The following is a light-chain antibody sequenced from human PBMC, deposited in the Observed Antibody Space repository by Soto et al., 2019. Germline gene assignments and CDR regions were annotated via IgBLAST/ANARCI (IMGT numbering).Light chain of an antibody. Sequence: QSALTQPASVSGSPGQSIIISCTGTSSDVGLYDYVSWYQQYPGKAPKLIIYEVSNRPSGISNRFSGSKSGLTASLTISRLQSEDEADYYCCSYTSSDTYVFGTATKLTVL. J-gene: IGLJ1*01. CDR2: EVS. CDR1: SSDVGLYDY. V-gene: IGLV2-14*01. CDR3: CSYTSSDTYV.